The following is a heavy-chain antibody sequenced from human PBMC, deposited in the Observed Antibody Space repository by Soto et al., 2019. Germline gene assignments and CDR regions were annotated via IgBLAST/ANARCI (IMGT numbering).Heavy chain of an antibody. CDR3: AACNIITGWLDP. CDR2: ISYDGSNK. Sequence: GGSLRLSCAASGFTFSSYAMHWVRQAPGKGLEWVAVISYDGSNKYYADSVKGRFTISRDNSKNTLYLQMNSLRAEDTAVYFCAACNIITGWLDPWGQGTLVTVSS. J-gene: IGHJ5*02. CDR1: GFTFSSYA. D-gene: IGHD3-16*01. V-gene: IGHV3-30-3*01.